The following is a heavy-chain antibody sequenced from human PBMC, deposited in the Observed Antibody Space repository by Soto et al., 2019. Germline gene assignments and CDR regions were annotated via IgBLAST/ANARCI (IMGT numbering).Heavy chain of an antibody. Sequence: QVQLVQSGAEVKKPGASVKVSCKASGYTFASYAISWMRQAPGQGLEWMGWISAYNGNTNYAHKLQGTVTISTDTSPSTPHMELRSLRCEDTAVYYCARDPPPPDYWGQGNLVTVSS. V-gene: IGHV1-18*01. CDR2: ISAYNGNT. CDR1: GYTFASYA. J-gene: IGHJ4*02. CDR3: ARDPPPPDY.